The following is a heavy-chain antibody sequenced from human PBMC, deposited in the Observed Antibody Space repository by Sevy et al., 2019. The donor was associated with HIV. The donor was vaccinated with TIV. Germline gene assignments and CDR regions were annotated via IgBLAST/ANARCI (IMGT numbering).Heavy chain of an antibody. CDR2: INPNSGGT. D-gene: IGHD3-22*01. CDR1: GYTFTGYY. Sequence: ASVKVSCKASGYTFTGYYMHWVRQAPGQGLEWMGWINPNSGGTNYAQKFQGRVTMTRDTSISTAYMGLGRLRSDETAVYYCARDLGYYDSSGYYAFRFNYFDYWGQGTLVTVSS. V-gene: IGHV1-2*02. J-gene: IGHJ4*02. CDR3: ARDLGYYDSSGYYAFRFNYFDY.